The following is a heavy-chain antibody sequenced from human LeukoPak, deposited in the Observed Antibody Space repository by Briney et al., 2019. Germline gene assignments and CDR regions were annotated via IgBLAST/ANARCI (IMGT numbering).Heavy chain of an antibody. CDR1: GYTLTELS. CDR3: ATDPAFGVRGVNFDY. Sequence: ASVKVSCKVSGYTLTELSMHWVRQAPGKGLEWMGGFDPEDGETIYAQKLQGRVTMTEDTSTDTAYMELSSLRSEDTAVYYCATDPAFGVRGVNFDYWGQGTLVTVSS. CDR2: FDPEDGET. V-gene: IGHV1-24*01. J-gene: IGHJ4*02. D-gene: IGHD3-10*01.